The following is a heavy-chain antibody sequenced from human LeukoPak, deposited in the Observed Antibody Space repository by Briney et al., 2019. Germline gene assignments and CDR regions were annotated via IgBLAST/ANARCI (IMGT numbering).Heavy chain of an antibody. CDR2: IKQDGSEK. Sequence: GGSLRLSCAASGFTFSSYWMSWVRQAPGKGLEWVANIKQDGSEKYYVDPVKGRFTISRDNAKNSLYLQMNSLRAEDTAVYYCARDEYSSSWYQRSDYYYYGMDVWGQGTLVTVSS. J-gene: IGHJ6*02. V-gene: IGHV3-7*01. CDR3: ARDEYSSSWYQRSDYYYYGMDV. CDR1: GFTFSSYW. D-gene: IGHD6-13*01.